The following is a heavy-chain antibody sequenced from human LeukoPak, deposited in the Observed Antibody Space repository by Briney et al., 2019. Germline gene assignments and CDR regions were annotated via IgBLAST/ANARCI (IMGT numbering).Heavy chain of an antibody. CDR1: GYTFTSYY. Sequence: ASVKVSCKASGYTFTSYYMHWVRQAPGQGLEWMGIINPSGGSTSYAQKFQGRVTMTRDMSTSTVYMELSSLRSEDTAVYYCARGLYYYDSSGYYYVDYWGQGTLVTVSS. V-gene: IGHV1-46*01. CDR3: ARGLYYYDSSGYYYVDY. J-gene: IGHJ4*02. CDR2: INPSGGST. D-gene: IGHD3-22*01.